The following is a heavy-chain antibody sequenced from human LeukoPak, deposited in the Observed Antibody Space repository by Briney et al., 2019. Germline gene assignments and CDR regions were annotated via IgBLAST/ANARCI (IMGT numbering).Heavy chain of an antibody. D-gene: IGHD3-16*01. J-gene: IGHJ4*02. Sequence: ASVKVSCKASGYTFTTYTMHWVRQAPGQRLEWMGWINAGNGNTRYSQKLQGRVTITRDTSASTAYMELSRLRSEGTAVYYCARGGSLGDYWGQGTLVTVSS. V-gene: IGHV1-3*01. CDR3: ARGGSLGDY. CDR2: INAGNGNT. CDR1: GYTFTTYT.